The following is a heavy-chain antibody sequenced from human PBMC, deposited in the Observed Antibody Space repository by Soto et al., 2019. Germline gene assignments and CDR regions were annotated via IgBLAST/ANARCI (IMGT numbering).Heavy chain of an antibody. V-gene: IGHV2-5*01. D-gene: IGHD4-17*01. CDR3: AHRGYGDYPRDNWFDP. CDR2: IYWNDDK. CDR1: GFSLSSGGRG. J-gene: IGHJ5*02. Sequence: QITLKESGPPLVKPTQALTLTCSFSGFSLSSGGRGVGWIRQPPGKALEWLAVIYWNDDKRFSPSLKSRLTITKDTSKNQVVLTMTNMDPVDTATYYCAHRGYGDYPRDNWFDPWGQGTLVIVSS.